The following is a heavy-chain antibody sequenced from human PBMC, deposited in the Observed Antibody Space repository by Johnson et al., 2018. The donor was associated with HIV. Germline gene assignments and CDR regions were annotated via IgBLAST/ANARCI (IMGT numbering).Heavy chain of an antibody. CDR2: IGTAGDT. J-gene: IGHJ3*02. V-gene: IGHV3-13*01. CDR1: GFTFSSYD. D-gene: IGHD6-19*01. Sequence: VQLVESGGGLVQPGGSLRLSCAASGFTFSSYDMHWVRQATGKGLEWVSAIGTAGDTYYPGSVKGRFTISRENAKNSLYLQMNYLRVEDTAVYYCARLERLGGLSRVLDMWGQGTMVTVSS. CDR3: ARLERLGGLSRVLDM.